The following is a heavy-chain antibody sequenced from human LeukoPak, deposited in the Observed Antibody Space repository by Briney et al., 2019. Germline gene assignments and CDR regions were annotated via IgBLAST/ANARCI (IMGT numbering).Heavy chain of an antibody. V-gene: IGHV4-59*01. Sequence: PSETLSLTCTVSGGSISSYYWSWIRQPPGKGLEWIGYIYYSGSTNYNPSLKSRVTISVDTSKNQFSLKLSSVTAADTAVYYCARGRGGGYWTAQPIDCWGQGTLVTVSS. D-gene: IGHD1-1*01. CDR2: IYYSGST. CDR3: ARGRGGGYWTAQPIDC. J-gene: IGHJ4*02. CDR1: GGSISSYY.